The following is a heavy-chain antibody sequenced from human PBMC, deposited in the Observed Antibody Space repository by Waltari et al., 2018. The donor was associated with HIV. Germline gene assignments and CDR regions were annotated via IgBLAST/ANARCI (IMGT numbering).Heavy chain of an antibody. V-gene: IGHV3-21*01. CDR2: ISSSSSYI. CDR3: ARLCSGGSCYSGY. CDR1: GFTFSSYS. J-gene: IGHJ4*02. D-gene: IGHD2-15*01. Sequence: EVQLVESGGGLVKPGGSLRLSCAASGFTFSSYSMTWVRQAPGKGLEWVSSISSSSSYIYYADSVKGRFTISRDNAKNSLYLQMNSLRAEDTAVYYCARLCSGGSCYSGYWGQGTLVTVSS.